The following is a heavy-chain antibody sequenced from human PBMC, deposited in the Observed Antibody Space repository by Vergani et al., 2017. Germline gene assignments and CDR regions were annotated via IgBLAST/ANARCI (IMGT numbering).Heavy chain of an antibody. CDR1: GFTFSDYY. D-gene: IGHD1-26*01. CDR2: TRNKAKSYTT. V-gene: IGHV3-72*01. Sequence: EVQLVESGGGLVQPGGSLRLSCAASGFTFSDYYMDWVRQAPGKGLEWVGRTRNKAKSYTTEYAASVKGRFTISRDDSKNSLYLQMNSRKTEETAVYYCSWVAVVGASPAGRADAFDIWGQGTMVTVSS. J-gene: IGHJ3*02. CDR3: SWVAVVGASPAGRADAFDI.